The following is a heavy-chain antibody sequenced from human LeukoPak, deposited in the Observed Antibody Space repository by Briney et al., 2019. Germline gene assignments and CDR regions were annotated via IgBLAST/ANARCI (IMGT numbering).Heavy chain of an antibody. CDR1: GSIFSSYW. J-gene: IGHJ4*02. D-gene: IGHD6-19*01. V-gene: IGHV5-51*01. CDR3: ARPDLAVAGFDY. Sequence: KGGASLQISGEGAGSIFSSYWIGGGRPLPGKGLEWMGIIYPGDSDTKDSPSFQGQVTISADKSISTAYLQWSSLKASDTAMYYCARPDLAVAGFDYWGQGTLVTVSS. CDR2: IYPGDSDT.